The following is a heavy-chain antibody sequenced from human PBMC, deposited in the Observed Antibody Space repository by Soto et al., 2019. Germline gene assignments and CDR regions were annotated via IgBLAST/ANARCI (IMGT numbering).Heavy chain of an antibody. J-gene: IGHJ6*02. CDR3: ARRTYYYYGMDV. Sequence: SETLSLTCAVYGGSFSGYYWSWIRQPPGKGLEWIGEINHSGSTNYNPSLKSRVTISVDTSKNQFSLKLSSVTAADTAVYYCARRTYYYYGMDVWGQGTTVTVSS. CDR2: INHSGST. V-gene: IGHV4-34*01. CDR1: GGSFSGYY.